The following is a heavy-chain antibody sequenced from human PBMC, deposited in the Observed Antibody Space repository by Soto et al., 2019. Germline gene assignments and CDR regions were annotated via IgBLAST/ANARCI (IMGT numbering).Heavy chain of an antibody. D-gene: IGHD1-26*01. V-gene: IGHV3-73*01. CDR2: IRSKANSYAT. Sequence: PGGSLRLSCAASGLTFSGSAMHWVRQASGKGLEWVGRIRSKANSYATAYAASVKGRFTISRDDSKDTAYLQMNSLKTEDTAVYYCSGFGSSELGDYYYYYGMDVWGQGTTVTVSS. J-gene: IGHJ6*02. CDR3: SGFGSSELGDYYYYYGMDV. CDR1: GLTFSGSA.